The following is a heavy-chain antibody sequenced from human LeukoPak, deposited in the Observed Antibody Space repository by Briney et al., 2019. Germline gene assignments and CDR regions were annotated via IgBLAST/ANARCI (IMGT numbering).Heavy chain of an antibody. CDR1: GYTFTSYD. CDR3: ARWRQLCHRIGLDY. Sequence: ASVKVSRKASGYTFTSYDINWVRQATGQGLEWMGWMNPNSGNTGYAQKFQGRVTMTRNTSISTAYMELSSLRSEDTAVYYCARWRQLCHRIGLDYWGQGTLVTVSS. J-gene: IGHJ4*02. CDR2: MNPNSGNT. V-gene: IGHV1-8*01. D-gene: IGHD5-18*01.